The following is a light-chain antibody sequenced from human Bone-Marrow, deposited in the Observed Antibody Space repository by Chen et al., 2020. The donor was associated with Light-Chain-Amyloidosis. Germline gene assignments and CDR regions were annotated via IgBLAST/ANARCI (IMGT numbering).Light chain of an antibody. CDR2: VVT. Sequence: QSALTQPASVSRSPGQSITISCTGTSSDVGGDNHVSWYQQHPDKAPKLMIYVVTNRPSWVPDRFSGSRSDNAASRTISGLQTEEEADYFCSSYTITNTLVFGSGTRVTVL. CDR3: SSYTITNTLV. CDR1: SSDVGGDNH. J-gene: IGLJ1*01. V-gene: IGLV2-14*01.